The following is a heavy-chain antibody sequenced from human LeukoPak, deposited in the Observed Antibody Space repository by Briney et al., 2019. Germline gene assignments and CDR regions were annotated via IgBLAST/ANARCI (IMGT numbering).Heavy chain of an antibody. V-gene: IGHV4-30-4*01. CDR2: IYYGGST. D-gene: IGHD2-21*02. Sequence: SQTLSLTCTVSGGSISSGDYYWSWIRQPPGKGLEWIGYIYYGGSTYYNPSLKSRITISVDTSKNQFSLKLSSVTAADTAVYFCAREFYCGGDCFAFDYWGQGTLVTVSS. CDR1: GGSISSGDYY. CDR3: AREFYCGGDCFAFDY. J-gene: IGHJ4*02.